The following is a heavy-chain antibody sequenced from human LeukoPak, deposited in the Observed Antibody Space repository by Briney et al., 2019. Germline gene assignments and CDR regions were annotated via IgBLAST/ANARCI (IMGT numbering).Heavy chain of an antibody. V-gene: IGHV3-30-3*01. D-gene: IGHD2-21*01. J-gene: IGHJ4*02. Sequence: GGSLRLSCAASGFTFSRYAMHWVRQAPGKGLEWVAVISYDGSDKYYADSVKGRFTISRDNSKNTLYLQMNSLRAEDTAVYYCARSIDIDYWGQGTLVTVSS. CDR1: GFTFSRYA. CDR3: ARSIDIDY. CDR2: ISYDGSDK.